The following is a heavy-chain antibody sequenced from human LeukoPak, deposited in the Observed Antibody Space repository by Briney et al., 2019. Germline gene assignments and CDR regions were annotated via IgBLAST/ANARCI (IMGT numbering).Heavy chain of an antibody. CDR1: GFTFSYYS. Sequence: GGSLRLSCAASGFTFSYYSMSWVRQAPGEGLEWVSYISSSPSGTITYAESVKGRFTISRDNAKNSLYLQMNSLRAEDTALYYCATYINDRGVYSLFPYWGKGTLVTVS. J-gene: IGHJ4*02. D-gene: IGHD3-22*01. CDR3: ATYINDRGVYSLFPY. V-gene: IGHV3-48*01. CDR2: ISSSPSGTI.